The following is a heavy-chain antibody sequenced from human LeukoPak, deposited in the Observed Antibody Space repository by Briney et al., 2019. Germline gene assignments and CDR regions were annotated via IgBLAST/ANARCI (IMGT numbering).Heavy chain of an antibody. J-gene: IGHJ3*02. V-gene: IGHV1-69*04. CDR1: GGTFSSYA. CDR3: ARFCSGGSCTHAFDI. CDR2: IIPIFGIA. Sequence: SVKVSCKASGGTFSSYAISWVRQAPGQGLEWMGRIIPIFGIANYAQKFQGRVTITADKSTSTAYMELSSLRSEDTAVYYCARFCSGGSCTHAFDIWGQGTMDTVSS. D-gene: IGHD2-15*01.